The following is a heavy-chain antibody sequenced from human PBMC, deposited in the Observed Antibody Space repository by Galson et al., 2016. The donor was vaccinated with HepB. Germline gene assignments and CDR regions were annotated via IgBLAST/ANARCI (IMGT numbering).Heavy chain of an antibody. V-gene: IGHV4-39*01. D-gene: IGHD1-26*01. J-gene: IGHJ5*02. CDR2: IDHSGST. CDR3: ARSGIQYFWFDP. CDR1: GDSISISGYY. Sequence: SETLSLTCTVSGDSISISGYYWGWIRQPPGKGLEWIGSIDHSGSTYYNPSLKSRVTIPTDTSKNQFSLKVNSVTAADTAVYYCARSGIQYFWFDPWGQGTLVTVSS.